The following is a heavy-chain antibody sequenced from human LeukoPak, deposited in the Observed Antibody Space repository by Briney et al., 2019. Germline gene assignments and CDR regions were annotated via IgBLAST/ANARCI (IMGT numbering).Heavy chain of an antibody. V-gene: IGHV4-34*01. J-gene: IGHJ4*02. D-gene: IGHD5-18*01. CDR2: LNHSGST. Sequence: SETLSLTRAVYGGSFSGYYWSWIRQPVGKGLEWIGELNHSGSTNYNPSLKSRVTISVDTSKDQFSLKLYSVTAADTAVYYCARGPLDTAVATYYFDYWAQGTLVTVSS. CDR3: ARGPLDTAVATYYFDY. CDR1: GGSFSGYY.